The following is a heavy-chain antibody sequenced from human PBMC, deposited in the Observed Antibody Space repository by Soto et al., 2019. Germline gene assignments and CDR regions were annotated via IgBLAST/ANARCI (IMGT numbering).Heavy chain of an antibody. CDR2: ISAYNGNT. J-gene: IGHJ4*02. CDR3: ARGIPIAAAGTESAAFDY. Sequence: QVQLVQSGAEVKKPGASVKVSCKASGYTFTSYGISWVRQAPGQGLEWMGWISAYNGNTNYAQKLQGRVTMTTDTSTSTAYMELRSLTSDDTAVYYCARGIPIAAAGTESAAFDYWDQGTLVTVSS. CDR1: GYTFTSYG. V-gene: IGHV1-18*01. D-gene: IGHD6-13*01.